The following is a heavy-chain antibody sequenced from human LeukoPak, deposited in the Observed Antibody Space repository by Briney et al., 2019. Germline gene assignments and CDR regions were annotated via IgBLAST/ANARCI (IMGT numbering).Heavy chain of an antibody. J-gene: IGHJ2*01. CDR1: GGSISSYY. V-gene: IGHV4-59*01. CDR2: IYYSGST. Sequence: SETLSLTCTVSGGSISSYYWSWIRQPPGKGLEWIGYIYYSGSTNYNPSLKRRVTISVDTSKNQFSLKLSSVTAADTAVYYCARGGLGLLSGYDVLEDYGDLGGYWYFDLWGRGTLVTVSS. D-gene: IGHD5-12*01. CDR3: ARGGLGLLSGYDVLEDYGDLGGYWYFDL.